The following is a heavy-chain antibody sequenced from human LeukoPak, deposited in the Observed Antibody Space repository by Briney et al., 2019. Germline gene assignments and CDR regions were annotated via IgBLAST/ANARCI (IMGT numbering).Heavy chain of an antibody. CDR1: GIIFSSYA. D-gene: IGHD1-20*01. CDR2: INGNGGST. CDR3: AKDLNWSPLGFDY. V-gene: IGHV3-23*01. J-gene: IGHJ4*02. Sequence: PGGSLRLSCVASGIIFSSYAMNWVRQAPGKGLEWVSAINGNGGSTYYADPVKGRFTISRDNSKNTLYLQMNGLRAEDTAVYYCAKDLNWSPLGFDYWGQGTLVTVSS.